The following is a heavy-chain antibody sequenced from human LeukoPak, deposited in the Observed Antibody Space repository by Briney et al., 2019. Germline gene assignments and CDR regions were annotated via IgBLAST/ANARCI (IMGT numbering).Heavy chain of an antibody. Sequence: AASVNVSCKSSGGTFSSYAIIWVRQAPGQGLEWMGRIIPILGIANYSQKFQGRVTITADNSKSTAYMELRSLRSGDTAVYYCARAEEYGGSPWYFDLWGRGTLVTVSS. CDR3: ARAEEYGGSPWYFDL. CDR2: IIPILGIA. V-gene: IGHV1-69*04. D-gene: IGHD4-23*01. CDR1: GGTFSSYA. J-gene: IGHJ2*01.